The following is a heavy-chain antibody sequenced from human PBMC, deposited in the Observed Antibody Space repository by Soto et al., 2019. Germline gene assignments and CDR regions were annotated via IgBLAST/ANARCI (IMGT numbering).Heavy chain of an antibody. Sequence: GGSLRLSCAASAFTFSSYDMHWVRQATGKGVEWVSAIGTDGATYYQDSMKGRFTISRENAKKALYLQMNSLSALDTAVYDCARANVLYCSGRRFFAFDILVKESMFTVSS. CDR1: AFTFSSYD. J-gene: IGHJ3*02. CDR3: ARANVLYCSGRRFFAFDI. V-gene: IGHV3-13*01. D-gene: IGHD2-15*01. CDR2: IGTDGAT.